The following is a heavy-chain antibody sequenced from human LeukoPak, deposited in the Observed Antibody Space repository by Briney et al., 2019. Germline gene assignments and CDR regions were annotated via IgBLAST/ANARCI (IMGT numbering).Heavy chain of an antibody. J-gene: IGHJ4*02. V-gene: IGHV7-4-1*02. Sequence: GSSVRVSCKASGSTFSSYVISWVRQAPGQGLEWMGWINTNTGNPTYAQGFTGRFVFSLDTSVSTAYLQISSLKAEDTAVYYCARVGIAAARALDYWGQGTLVTVSS. CDR3: ARVGIAAARALDY. CDR2: INTNTGNP. D-gene: IGHD6-13*01. CDR1: GSTFSSYV.